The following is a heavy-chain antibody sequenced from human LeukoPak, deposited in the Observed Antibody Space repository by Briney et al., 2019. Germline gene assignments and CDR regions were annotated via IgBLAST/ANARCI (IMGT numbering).Heavy chain of an antibody. Sequence: GGSLRLSCAASGFTFSSYEMNWVRQAPGKGLEWVSYISSSSSTIYYADSVKGRFTISRDNAKNSLYLQMNSLTAEDTAVYYCARDGYCSGGSCYPAWGQGTLVTVSS. V-gene: IGHV3-48*03. CDR2: ISSSSSTI. CDR1: GFTFSSYE. CDR3: ARDGYCSGGSCYPA. D-gene: IGHD2-15*01. J-gene: IGHJ5*02.